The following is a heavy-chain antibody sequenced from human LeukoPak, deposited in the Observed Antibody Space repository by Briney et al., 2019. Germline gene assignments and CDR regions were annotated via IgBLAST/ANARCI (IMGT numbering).Heavy chain of an antibody. CDR1: GGALRTSHDY. V-gene: IGHV4-39*01. Sequence: SETLSLTCTGPGGALRTSHDYWCWIRQPPGKGLEWIGSIYPGGNTYYNASLESRITISADTSKNQFSLKLSSVTAADTAFYYWATRYGGNIGCHIFPGYWGQGTLVTVSS. CDR2: IYPGGNT. D-gene: IGHD4/OR15-4a*01. CDR3: ATRYGGNIGCHIFPGY. J-gene: IGHJ4*02.